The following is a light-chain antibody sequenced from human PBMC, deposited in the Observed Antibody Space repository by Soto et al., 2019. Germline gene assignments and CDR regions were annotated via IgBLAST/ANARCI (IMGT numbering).Light chain of an antibody. CDR2: GAS. CDR3: QQRAGSST. CDR1: QSVSSSY. Sequence: EIVLTQSPGTLSLSPGERATLSCRASQSVSSSYLAWYQQKPGQAPRLLIYGASSRATGIPDRFSGSGSGTDFTLTLSSLEPEDFAVYYCQQRAGSSTFGQGTRLETK. V-gene: IGKV3-20*01. J-gene: IGKJ5*01.